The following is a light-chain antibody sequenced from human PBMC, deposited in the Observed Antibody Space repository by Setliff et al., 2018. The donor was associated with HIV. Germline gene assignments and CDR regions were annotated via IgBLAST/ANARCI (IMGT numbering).Light chain of an antibody. Sequence: QSAPTQPPSASGSPGQSVAISCTGTSSDIGAHNHVSWYQQYPGKAPKLMISEVSQRPSGVPDRFSGSKSGNTASLTISGLQVEDEADYFCASYTGNSAADVIFGGGTK. CDR2: EVS. CDR1: SSDIGAHNH. CDR3: ASYTGNSAADVI. J-gene: IGLJ2*01. V-gene: IGLV2-8*01.